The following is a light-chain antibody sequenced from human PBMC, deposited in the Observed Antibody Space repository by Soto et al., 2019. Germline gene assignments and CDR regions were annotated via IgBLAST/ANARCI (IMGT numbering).Light chain of an antibody. CDR2: GAS. CDR3: QQYGDSPT. V-gene: IGKV3-20*01. CDR1: QSVSSSY. J-gene: IGKJ4*01. Sequence: EIVLTKSPGTLSLSPGERGTLSCRASQSVSSSYLAWYQQIPGQAPRLLMYGASNRATGIPDRFSGSGSGTVFTLTISRLEPEDFAVYYCQQYGDSPTFGGGTKVEIK.